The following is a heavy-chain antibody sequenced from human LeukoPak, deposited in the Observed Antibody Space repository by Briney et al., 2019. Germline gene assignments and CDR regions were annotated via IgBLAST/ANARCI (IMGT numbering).Heavy chain of an antibody. J-gene: IGHJ4*02. CDR2: INPNSGGT. Sequence: ASVKVSCKASGYTFTGYYMHWVRQAPGQGLEWMGWINPNSGGTNYAQKFQGRVTMTRDTSISTAYMELSRLRSDDTAVYYCARAPNYVWGSYRSVPNFIDYWGQGTLVTVSS. V-gene: IGHV1-2*02. CDR3: ARAPNYVWGSYRSVPNFIDY. D-gene: IGHD3-16*02. CDR1: GYTFTGYY.